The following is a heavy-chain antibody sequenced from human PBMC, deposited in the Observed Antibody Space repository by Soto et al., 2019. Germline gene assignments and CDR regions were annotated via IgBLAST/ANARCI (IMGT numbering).Heavy chain of an antibody. CDR2: MNPNSGNT. D-gene: IGHD6-6*01. V-gene: IGHV1-8*01. CDR3: ARVISSSSSLGLPYYYYGMDV. J-gene: IGHJ6*02. Sequence: ASVKVSCKAAGYTFTSYDINWVRQATGQGLEWMGWMNPNSGNTGYAQKFQGRVTMTRNTSISTAYMELSSLRSEDTAVYYCARVISSSSSLGLPYYYYGMDVWGQGTTVTVSS. CDR1: GYTFTSYD.